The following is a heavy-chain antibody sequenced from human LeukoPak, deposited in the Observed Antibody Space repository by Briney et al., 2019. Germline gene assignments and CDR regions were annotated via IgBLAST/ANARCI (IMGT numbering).Heavy chain of an antibody. J-gene: IGHJ4*02. CDR2: IYSDGSS. V-gene: IGHV3-53*01. CDR1: GLTVSSNC. CDR3: AKDQKFTISSFDY. Sequence: PGGSLRLSCVASGLTVSSNCMTWVRQAPGKGLEWVSVIYSDGSSYNSDSVKGRFTISRDNSKNTLYLQMNSLRAEDTAVYYCAKDQKFTISSFDYWGQGTLVTVSS. D-gene: IGHD3-3*01.